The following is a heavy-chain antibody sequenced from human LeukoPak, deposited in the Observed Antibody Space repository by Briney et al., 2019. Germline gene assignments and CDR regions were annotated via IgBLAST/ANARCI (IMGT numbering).Heavy chain of an antibody. CDR1: GYTFTSYA. Sequence: ASVKVSCKASGYTFTSYAISWVRQAPGLGLEWMGWISAYNGNTNYAQKFQGRVTMTTDASTTTAYMELRSLRSDDTAVYYCARPNDSGWPLGVMDVWGQGTTVTVSS. CDR3: ARPNDSGWPLGVMDV. D-gene: IGHD6-19*01. CDR2: ISAYNGNT. V-gene: IGHV1-18*01. J-gene: IGHJ6*02.